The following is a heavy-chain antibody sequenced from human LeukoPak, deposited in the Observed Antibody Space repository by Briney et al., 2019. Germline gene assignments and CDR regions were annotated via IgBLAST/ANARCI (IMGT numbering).Heavy chain of an antibody. V-gene: IGHV4-39*07. CDR3: ASPPYCSSTSCYSLGGQYYFDY. D-gene: IGHD2-2*01. J-gene: IGHJ4*02. CDR1: GGSISSSSYY. CDR2: IYYSGST. Sequence: SETLSLTCTVSGGSISSSSYYWGWIRQPPGKGLEWIGSIYYSGSTYYNPSLKSRVTISVDTSKNQFSLKLSSVTAADTAVYYCASPPYCSSTSCYSLGGQYYFDYWGQGTLVTVSS.